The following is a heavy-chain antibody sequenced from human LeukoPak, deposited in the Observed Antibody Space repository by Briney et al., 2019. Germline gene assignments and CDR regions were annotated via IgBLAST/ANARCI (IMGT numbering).Heavy chain of an antibody. CDR2: IIPIFGTA. Sequence: VASVKVSCKASVGTFSSYAISWVRQAPGQGREWMGRIIPIFGTANYAQKFQGRGTITTDESTSTAYMELSRLRSEDTAVYYCAIFSVEMATIDAFDIWGQGTMVTVSS. D-gene: IGHD5-24*01. J-gene: IGHJ3*02. CDR3: AIFSVEMATIDAFDI. CDR1: VGTFSSYA. V-gene: IGHV1-69*05.